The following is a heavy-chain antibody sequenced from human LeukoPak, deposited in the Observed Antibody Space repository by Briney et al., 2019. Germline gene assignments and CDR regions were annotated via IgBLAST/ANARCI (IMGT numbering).Heavy chain of an antibody. CDR2: IYTSGST. V-gene: IGHV4-4*07. CDR3: ARDYDILTGPPSFDY. CDR1: GGSISSYY. D-gene: IGHD3-9*01. J-gene: IGHJ4*02. Sequence: SETLSLTCTVSGGSISSYYWSWIRQPAGKGLEWIGRIYTSGSTNYNPSLKSRVTMSVDTSKNQFSLKLSSVTAADTAVYYCARDYDILTGPPSFDYWGQGTLVTVSS.